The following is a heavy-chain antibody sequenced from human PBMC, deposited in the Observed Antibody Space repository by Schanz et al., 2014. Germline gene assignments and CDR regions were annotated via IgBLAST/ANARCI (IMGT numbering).Heavy chain of an antibody. D-gene: IGHD3-22*01. CDR2: ISSSSSYI. CDR1: GFTFSSYS. CDR3: AKSYDTSGYSGFDY. V-gene: IGHV3-21*01. J-gene: IGHJ4*02. Sequence: VQLVESGGGLVKPGGSLRLSCAASGFTFSSYSMNWVRQAPGKGLEWVSSISSSSSYIYYADSVKGRFTISRDNAKNSLYLQMNSLRAEDTAVYFCAKSYDTSGYSGFDYWGQGTLVTVSS.